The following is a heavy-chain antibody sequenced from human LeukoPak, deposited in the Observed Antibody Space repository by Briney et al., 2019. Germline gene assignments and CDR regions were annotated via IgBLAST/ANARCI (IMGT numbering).Heavy chain of an antibody. V-gene: IGHV5-51*01. CDR3: TRQAAVAVTPDY. CDR1: GYSFTGDW. D-gene: IGHD6-19*01. Sequence: GEPLKISGMGSGYSFTGDWSGWVGQVTGQGLGWRGIIYPVDVDTSYSPSLQGQVTFSADKSISTAYLQWSSLKASDTAMYYCTRQAAVAVTPDYWGQGTLVTVSS. CDR2: IYPVDVDT. J-gene: IGHJ4*02.